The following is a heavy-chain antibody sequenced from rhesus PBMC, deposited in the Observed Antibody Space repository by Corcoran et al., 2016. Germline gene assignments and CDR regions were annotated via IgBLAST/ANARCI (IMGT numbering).Heavy chain of an antibody. Sequence: QVQLQESGPGVVKPSETLSLTCAVSGGSISDSYRWSWIRQPPGKGLEWIGYIYGSGSSTNYNPSLKIRVTLSVDTAKHQLSLKLSSVPTADTAVYYCARDLCSSTYCSPYGLDSWGQGVVVTVSS. V-gene: IGHV4S11*01. CDR2: IYGSGSST. CDR3: ARDLCSSTYCSPYGLDS. J-gene: IGHJ6*01. CDR1: GGSISDSY. D-gene: IGHD2-15*01.